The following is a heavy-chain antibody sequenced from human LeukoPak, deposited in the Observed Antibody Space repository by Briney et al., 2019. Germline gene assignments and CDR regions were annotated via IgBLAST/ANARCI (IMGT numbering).Heavy chain of an antibody. V-gene: IGHV1-69*04. D-gene: IGHD4-4*01. CDR2: IIPILGIA. Sequence: ASVKVSCKASGGTFSSYAISWVRQAPGQGLEWMRRIIPILGIANYAQKFQGRVTITADKSTSTAYMELSSLRSEDTAVYYCARGRGNSYYFDYWGQGTLVTVSS. CDR3: ARGRGNSYYFDY. CDR1: GGTFSSYA. J-gene: IGHJ4*02.